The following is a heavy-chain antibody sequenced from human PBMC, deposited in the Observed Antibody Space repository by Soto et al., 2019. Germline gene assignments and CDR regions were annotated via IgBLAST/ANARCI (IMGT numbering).Heavy chain of an antibody. J-gene: IGHJ4*02. CDR1: GFTFSSYW. V-gene: IGHV3-7*03. CDR2: IKQDGSEK. D-gene: IGHD2-2*01. Sequence: GGSLRLSCAVSGFTFSSYWMSWVRQAPGKGLEWVASIKQDGSEKFHVDSVKGRFTVSRDNTKNSLYLQMNSLRAEDTAVYYCATHRSGGRSTTFDFWGQGTLVTVSS. CDR3: ATHRSGGRSTTFDF.